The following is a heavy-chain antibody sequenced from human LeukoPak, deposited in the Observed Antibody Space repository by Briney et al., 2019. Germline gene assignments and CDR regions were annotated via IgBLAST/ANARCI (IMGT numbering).Heavy chain of an antibody. D-gene: IGHD3-22*01. V-gene: IGHV4-38-2*02. CDR3: ARDASYYDSSGAGNWFDP. J-gene: IGHJ5*02. CDR2: IYHSGNT. Sequence: PSETLSLTCTVSGYSISSGYYWGWIRQPPGKGLEWIGSIYHSGNTYYNPSLKSRVTISVDTSKNQFSLKLSSVTAADTAVYYCARDASYYDSSGAGNWFDPWGQGTLVTVSS. CDR1: GYSISSGYY.